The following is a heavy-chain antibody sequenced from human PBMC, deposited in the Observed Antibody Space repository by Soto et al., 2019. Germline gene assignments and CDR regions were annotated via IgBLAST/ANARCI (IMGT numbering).Heavy chain of an antibody. CDR2: INPNSGGT. CDR1: GYTFTGYY. D-gene: IGHD6-6*01. J-gene: IGHJ6*02. V-gene: IGHV1-2*04. Sequence: ASVKVSCKASGYTFTGYYMHWVRQAPGQGLEWMGWINPNSGGTNYAQKFQGWVTMTRDTSISTAYMELSRLRSDDTAVYYCARAHGSSSVFHYYYYGMDVWGQGTTVTVSS. CDR3: ARAHGSSSVFHYYYYGMDV.